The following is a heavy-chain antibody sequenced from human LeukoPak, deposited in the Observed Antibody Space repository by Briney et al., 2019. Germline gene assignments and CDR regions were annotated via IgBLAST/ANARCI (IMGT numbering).Heavy chain of an antibody. CDR3: AREGSSGWPFDY. V-gene: IGHV3-7*01. D-gene: IGHD6-19*01. CDR2: IKQDGSEK. J-gene: IGHJ4*02. CDR1: GFTLSSYW. Sequence: GGSLRLSCAASGFTLSSYWMSWVRQAPGKGLEWVANIKQDGSEKYYVDSVKGRFTISRDNAKNSLYLQMSSRRAEDTAVYYCAREGSSGWPFDYWGQGTLVTVSS.